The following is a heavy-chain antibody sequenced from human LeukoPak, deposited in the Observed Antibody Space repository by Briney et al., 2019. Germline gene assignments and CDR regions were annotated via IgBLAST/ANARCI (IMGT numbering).Heavy chain of an antibody. CDR3: ARRPPRGYYYYMDV. Sequence: SETLSLTCTVSGGSISSHYWSWIRQPPGKGLEWIGYIYYTGSTNYNPSLKSRITISVDTSKNQFSLKLSSVTAADTAVYYCARRPPRGYYYYMDVWGKGTTVTISS. J-gene: IGHJ6*03. V-gene: IGHV4-59*11. CDR2: IYYTGST. CDR1: GGSISSHY.